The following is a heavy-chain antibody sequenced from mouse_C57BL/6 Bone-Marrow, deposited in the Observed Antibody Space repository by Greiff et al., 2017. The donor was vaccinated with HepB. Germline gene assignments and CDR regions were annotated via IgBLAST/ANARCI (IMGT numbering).Heavy chain of an antibody. CDR1: GFNIKDYY. CDR3: ARWTITTVVATYYAMDY. J-gene: IGHJ4*01. Sequence: EVKLVESGAELVKPGASVKLSCTASGFNIKDYYMHWVKQRTEQGLEWIGRIDPEDGETKYAPKFQGKATITADTSSNTAYLQLSSLTSEDTAVYYCARWTITTVVATYYAMDYWGQGTSVTVSS. D-gene: IGHD1-1*01. V-gene: IGHV14-2*01. CDR2: IDPEDGET.